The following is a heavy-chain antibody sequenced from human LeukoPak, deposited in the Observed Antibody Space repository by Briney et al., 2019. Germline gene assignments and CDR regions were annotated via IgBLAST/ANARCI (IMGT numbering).Heavy chain of an antibody. CDR1: GDFFTTSHW. Sequence: TPSETLSLTCAVSGDFFTTSHWWSWVRQPPGKGLEWIGEISEGGMTNYNPSLQRRVTMSLDKSKSQFSLKLTSVTAADTATYFCARVIPHGWRQNDFWGQGTLVTVSS. CDR3: ARVIPHGWRQNDF. CDR2: ISEGGMT. J-gene: IGHJ4*02. D-gene: IGHD3-22*01. V-gene: IGHV4-4*02.